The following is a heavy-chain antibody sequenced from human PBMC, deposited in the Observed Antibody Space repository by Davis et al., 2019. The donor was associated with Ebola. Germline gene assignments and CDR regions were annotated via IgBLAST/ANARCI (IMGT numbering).Heavy chain of an antibody. CDR1: GGSISSYY. V-gene: IGHV4-59*12. CDR2: IYYSGST. Sequence: SETLSLTCTVSGGSISSYYWSWIRQPPGKGLEWIGYIYYSGSTNYNPSLKSRVTISVDTSKNQFSLKLSSVTAADTAVYYCARDTNIVVVMDAFDIWGQGTMVTVSS. J-gene: IGHJ3*02. D-gene: IGHD2-21*01. CDR3: ARDTNIVVVMDAFDI.